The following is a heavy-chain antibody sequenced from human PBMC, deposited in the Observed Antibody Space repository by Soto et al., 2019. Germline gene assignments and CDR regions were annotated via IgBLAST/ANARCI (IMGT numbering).Heavy chain of an antibody. CDR2: IIPILGIA. CDR3: ARDGQMATIYY. J-gene: IGHJ4*02. V-gene: IGHV1-69*08. CDR1: GGTFSSYT. D-gene: IGHD5-12*01. Sequence: QVQLVQSGAEVKKPGSSVKVSCKASGGTFSSYTISWVRQAPGQGLEWMGRIIPILGIANYAQKFQGRVTXTXXKSTSTAYMELSSLRSEDTAVYYCARDGQMATIYYWGQGTLVTVSS.